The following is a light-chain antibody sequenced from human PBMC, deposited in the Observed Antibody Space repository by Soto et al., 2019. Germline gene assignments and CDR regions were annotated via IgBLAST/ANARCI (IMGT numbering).Light chain of an antibody. CDR2: DAS. CDR3: QQRCTWPRT. J-gene: IGKJ4*01. Sequence: EIALTQSPGTLSLSPGERATLSCRASQSVTSSLVWYQQKPGQAPRLLMYDASNRATGIPARFSGSGSGTDFTLTISSLEPEDSAVYYCQQRCTWPRTFGGGTKVE. V-gene: IGKV3-11*01. CDR1: QSVTSS.